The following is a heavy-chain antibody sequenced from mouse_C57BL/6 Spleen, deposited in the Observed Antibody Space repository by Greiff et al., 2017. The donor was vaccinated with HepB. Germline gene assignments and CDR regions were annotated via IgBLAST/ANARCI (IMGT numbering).Heavy chain of an antibody. CDR3: AREYGSSPWFAY. D-gene: IGHD1-1*01. Sequence: QVQLKESGPELVKPGASVKISCKASGYAFSSSWMNWVKQRPGKGLEWIGRIYPGDGDTNYNGKFKGKATLTADKSSSTAYMQLSSLTSEDSAVYFCAREYGSSPWFAYWGQGTLVTVSA. CDR1: GYAFSSSW. J-gene: IGHJ3*01. CDR2: IYPGDGDT. V-gene: IGHV1-82*01.